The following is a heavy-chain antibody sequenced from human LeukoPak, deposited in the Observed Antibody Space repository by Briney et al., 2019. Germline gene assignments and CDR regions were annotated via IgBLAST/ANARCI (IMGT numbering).Heavy chain of an antibody. CDR3: AGYCSTTSCYGVDY. D-gene: IGHD2-2*01. Sequence: GGSLRPSCAASGFTFSSYSMSWVRQAPGKGLEWVSYISSSSSAIYYADSVKGRFTISRDNAKNSLYLQMNSLRAEDTAVYYRAGYCSTTSCYGVDYWGQGTLVTVSS. J-gene: IGHJ4*02. CDR1: GFTFSSYS. CDR2: ISSSSSAI. V-gene: IGHV3-48*01.